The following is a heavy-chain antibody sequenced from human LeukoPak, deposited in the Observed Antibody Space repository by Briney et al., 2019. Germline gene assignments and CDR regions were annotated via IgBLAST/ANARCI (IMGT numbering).Heavy chain of an antibody. CDR1: GFTFSSYW. V-gene: IGHV3-74*01. Sequence: GGSLRLSCAASGFTFSSYWMHWVRLGPGNGPVWVSRINGDGSYTNYADSVKGRFTISRDNAKNTLFLQMNSLRVEDTAMYFCVRDGRNWLWGQGTLVTVSS. J-gene: IGHJ4*02. CDR3: VRDGRNWL. D-gene: IGHD1-1*01. CDR2: INGDGSYT.